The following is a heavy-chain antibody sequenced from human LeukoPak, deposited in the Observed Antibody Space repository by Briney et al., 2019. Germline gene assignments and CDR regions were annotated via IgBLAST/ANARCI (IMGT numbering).Heavy chain of an antibody. CDR1: GFTFSTYW. CDR3: ARGALGYCSGGSCYYSYYYYMDV. J-gene: IGHJ6*03. CDR2: IKQDGSEK. Sequence: GGSLRLSCAASGFTFSTYWMTWVRQAPGKGLEWVANIKQDGSEKYFVDSVKGRFTISRDNAKNSLYLQMNSLRAEDTAVYYCARGALGYCSGGSCYYSYYYYMDVWGKGTTVTVSS. V-gene: IGHV3-7*01. D-gene: IGHD2-15*01.